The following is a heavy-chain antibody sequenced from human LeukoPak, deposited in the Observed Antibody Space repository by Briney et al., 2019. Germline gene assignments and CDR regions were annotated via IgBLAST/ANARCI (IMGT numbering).Heavy chain of an antibody. Sequence: PGRSLRLSCAASGFTFGSYVMHWVRQAPGKGLEWVALISYDTKNIFYADSVKGRFTISRDNSKNTLCLQMNSLRAEDTAVYYCARWGWSIFGVVPPVGDPSYYYYGMDVWGQGTTVTVSS. V-gene: IGHV3-30*04. D-gene: IGHD3-3*01. CDR1: GFTFGSYV. CDR2: ISYDTKNI. CDR3: ARWGWSIFGVVPPVGDPSYYYYGMDV. J-gene: IGHJ6*02.